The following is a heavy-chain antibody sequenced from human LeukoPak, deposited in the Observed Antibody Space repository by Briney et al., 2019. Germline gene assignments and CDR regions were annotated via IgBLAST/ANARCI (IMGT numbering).Heavy chain of an antibody. V-gene: IGHV3-11*01. D-gene: IGHD6-13*01. CDR3: ARHGIAFWFDP. CDR2: ISSSGSTI. CDR1: GFTFSSYA. Sequence: GGSLRLSCAASGFTFSSYAMSWIRQAPGKGLEWVSYISSSGSTIYYADSVKGRFTISRDNAKNSLYLQMNSLRAEDTAVYYCARHGIAFWFDPWGQGTLVTVSS. J-gene: IGHJ5*02.